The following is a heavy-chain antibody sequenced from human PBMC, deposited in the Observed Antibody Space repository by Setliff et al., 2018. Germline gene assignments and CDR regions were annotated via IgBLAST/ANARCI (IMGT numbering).Heavy chain of an antibody. Sequence: ASETLSLTCAASGGSFSDYYWTWIRQPPGKGLEWIGEINHSASTNYNPSLKSRVTISVDTSKNQFSLKLSSVTAADTAVYYCVVSYDSSDGYFDYWGQGTLVTVSS. CDR3: VVSYDSSDGYFDY. J-gene: IGHJ4*02. CDR1: GGSFSDYY. D-gene: IGHD3-22*01. V-gene: IGHV4-34*01. CDR2: INHSAST.